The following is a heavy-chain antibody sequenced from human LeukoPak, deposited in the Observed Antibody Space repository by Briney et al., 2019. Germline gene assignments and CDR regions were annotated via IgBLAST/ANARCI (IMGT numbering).Heavy chain of an antibody. CDR2: ISGSGGST. CDR1: GFTFSNYA. CDR3: AKDLGCSGGSCYSGIDY. V-gene: IGHV3-23*01. Sequence: GGSLRLSCAASGFTFSNYAMSWVRQAPGKGLEWVSGISGSGGSTYYADSVKGRFTISRDNSKNTLYLQMNSLRAEDTAVYYCAKDLGCSGGSCYSGIDYWGQGTLVTVSS. D-gene: IGHD2-15*01. J-gene: IGHJ4*02.